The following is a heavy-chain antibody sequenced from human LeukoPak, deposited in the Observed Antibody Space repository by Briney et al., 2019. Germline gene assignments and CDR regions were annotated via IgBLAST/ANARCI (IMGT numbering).Heavy chain of an antibody. V-gene: IGHV3-23*01. Sequence: GGSLRLSCAASGFTFSSYAMTWVRQAPGKGLEWISTISGSAGSTYYADSVKGRFTISRDNSKNTLYLQMNSLRADDTAVYYCAKAPADYWGQGTLVTVSS. CDR1: GFTFSSYA. J-gene: IGHJ4*02. CDR2: ISGSAGST. CDR3: AKAPADY.